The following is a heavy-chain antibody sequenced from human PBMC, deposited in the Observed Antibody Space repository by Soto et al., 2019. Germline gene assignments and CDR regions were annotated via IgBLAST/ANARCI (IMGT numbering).Heavy chain of an antibody. CDR2: LNPNSGNT. Sequence: QVQLVQSGAEVKKPGATEKVFCDACGHMFSTCDIIWAREAPGQALEEMGWLNPNSGNTGYAQKFQGRVTMTRNTSINTAYMELSSLGSDDTAVYYCARDHRYNWNDEGWFDPWGQGTLVTVSS. V-gene: IGHV1-8*01. J-gene: IGHJ5*02. D-gene: IGHD1-20*01. CDR3: ARDHRYNWNDEGWFDP. CDR1: GHMFSTCD.